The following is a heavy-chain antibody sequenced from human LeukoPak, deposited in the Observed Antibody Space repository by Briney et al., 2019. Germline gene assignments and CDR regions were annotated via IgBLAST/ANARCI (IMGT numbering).Heavy chain of an antibody. CDR1: GFTFSSYG. D-gene: IGHD6-19*01. CDR3: AKEAALAVAGTLVDY. J-gene: IGHJ4*02. Sequence: PGGSLRLSCAASGFTFSSYGMHWVRQAPGKGLEWVAYIRYDGSNKYYADSVKGRFTISRDNSKNTLYLQMNSLRAEDTAVYYCAKEAALAVAGTLVDYWGQGTLVTVSS. CDR2: IRYDGSNK. V-gene: IGHV3-30*02.